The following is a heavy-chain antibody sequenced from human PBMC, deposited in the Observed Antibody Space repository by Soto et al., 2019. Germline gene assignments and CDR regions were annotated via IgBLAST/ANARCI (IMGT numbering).Heavy chain of an antibody. J-gene: IGHJ4*02. D-gene: IGHD6-13*01. CDR1: GFTFTISA. V-gene: IGHV1-58*02. Sequence: QMQLVQSGPEVKKPGTSVKVSCKASGFTFTISAMQWVRQARGRRLEWIGWIVVGSGNTNYAQKFQERVTITRDMSTSTAYMELSSLSSENTAVYYCAAMPLGYSSTSSYYFAYWGQGTLVTVYS. CDR2: IVVGSGNT. CDR3: AAMPLGYSSTSSYYFAY.